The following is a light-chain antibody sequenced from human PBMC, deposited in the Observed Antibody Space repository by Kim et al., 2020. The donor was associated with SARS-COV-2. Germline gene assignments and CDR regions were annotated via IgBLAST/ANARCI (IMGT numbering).Light chain of an antibody. V-gene: IGLV3-19*01. CDR1: TLRSYY. CDR3: NSRDSSGNHPYVV. Sequence: SSELTQDPAVSVALGQTVRITRQGDTLRSYYASWYQQKPGQAPVLVIYGKNNRPSGIPDRFSGSSSGNTASLTITGAQAEDEADYYCNSRDSSGNHPYVVFGGGTQLTVL. J-gene: IGLJ2*01. CDR2: GKN.